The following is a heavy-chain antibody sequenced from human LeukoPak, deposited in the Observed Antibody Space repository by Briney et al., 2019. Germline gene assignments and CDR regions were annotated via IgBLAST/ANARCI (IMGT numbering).Heavy chain of an antibody. CDR3: ARAWANSPIFDY. Sequence: GGSLRLSCAASGFTFSSYSMNWVRQAPGKGLEWVSSISSSSSYIYYADSVKGRFTISRDNAKNSLYLQMNSLRAEDTAVYYCARAWANSPIFDYWGQGTLVTVSS. V-gene: IGHV3-21*04. CDR1: GFTFSSYS. CDR2: ISSSSSYI. J-gene: IGHJ4*02. D-gene: IGHD4-23*01.